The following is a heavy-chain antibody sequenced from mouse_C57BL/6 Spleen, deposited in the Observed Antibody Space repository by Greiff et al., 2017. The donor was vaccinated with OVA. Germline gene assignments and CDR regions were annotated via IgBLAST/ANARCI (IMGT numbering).Heavy chain of an antibody. CDR1: GYTFTSYW. D-gene: IGHD2-12*01. CDR2: IHPSDSDT. J-gene: IGHJ4*01. V-gene: IGHV1-74*01. CDR3: AIGYSPYAMDY. Sequence: QVQLKQPGAELVKPGASVKVSCKASGYTFTSYWMHWVKQRPGQGLEWIGRIHPSDSDTNYNQKFKGKATLTVDKSSSTAYMQLSSLTSEDSAVYYCAIGYSPYAMDYWGQGTSVTVSS.